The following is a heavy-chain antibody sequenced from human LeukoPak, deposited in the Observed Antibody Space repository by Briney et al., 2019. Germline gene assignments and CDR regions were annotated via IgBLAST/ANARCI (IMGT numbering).Heavy chain of an antibody. D-gene: IGHD2-2*01. CDR3: ASGRTDIVVVPATLRNYYFDY. CDR2: IMPLFGTA. J-gene: IGHJ4*02. CDR1: GGTFSRND. Sequence: SVKVSCKASGGTFSRNDISWVRQAPGQGLEWMGGIMPLFGTAKNAQKFQGRVTITADKSTGTAYMELSSLRSEDTAVYYCASGRTDIVVVPATLRNYYFDYWGQGTLVTVSS. V-gene: IGHV1-69*06.